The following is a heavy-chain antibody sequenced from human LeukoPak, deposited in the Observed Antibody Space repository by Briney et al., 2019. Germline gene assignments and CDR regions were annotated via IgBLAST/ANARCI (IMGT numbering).Heavy chain of an antibody. CDR3: AKDLLYGDYEWFDP. Sequence: PGGSLRLSCAASGFTLSSYSMNWVRQAPGKGLEWVSSISSSSSYIYYADSVKGRFTISRDNAKNSLYLQMNSLRAEDTAVYYCAKDLLYGDYEWFDPWGQGTLVTVSS. D-gene: IGHD4-17*01. J-gene: IGHJ5*02. CDR1: GFTLSSYS. CDR2: ISSSSSYI. V-gene: IGHV3-21*04.